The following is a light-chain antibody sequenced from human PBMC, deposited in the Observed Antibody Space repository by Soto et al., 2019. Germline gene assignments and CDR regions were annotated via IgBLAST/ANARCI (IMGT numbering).Light chain of an antibody. CDR1: KSVISNY. Sequence: EIVLTQSPGTLSLSPGERATLSCRASKSVISNYLAWYQQKPGQAPRLLIYDSSSRAAGIPDRFSGSGSGTDFTLTISRLAPDDFAVYYCQQYGSTPCTFGQGTNLAIK. CDR2: DSS. J-gene: IGKJ2*02. V-gene: IGKV3-20*01. CDR3: QQYGSTPCT.